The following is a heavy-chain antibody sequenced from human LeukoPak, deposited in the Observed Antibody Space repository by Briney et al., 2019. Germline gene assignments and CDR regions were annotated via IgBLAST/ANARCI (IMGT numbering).Heavy chain of an antibody. CDR1: GGSISSYY. CDR2: IYYCGST. Sequence: SETLSLTCTVSGGSISSYYWSWIRQTPGKGLEWIGYIYYCGSTNFNPSLKSRVTISVDTSKNQFSLKMRSVTAADTAVYFCARGGPPGYYYDYYMDVWGKGTTVTISS. J-gene: IGHJ6*03. V-gene: IGHV4-59*01. CDR3: ARGGPPGYYYDYYMDV.